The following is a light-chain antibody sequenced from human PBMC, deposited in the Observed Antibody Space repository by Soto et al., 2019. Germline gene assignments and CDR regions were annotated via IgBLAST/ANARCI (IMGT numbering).Light chain of an antibody. Sequence: DIQMTQSPSSLSASVGDRVSITCRAGQSINRFLNWYQQKPGKAPKLLIYGASSLQSGVPSRFSGSGPGTDFTLTISSLQPEDFANYYCQQSYSSPQTFGKGTKVETK. V-gene: IGKV1-39*01. CDR3: QQSYSSPQT. CDR1: QSINRF. CDR2: GAS. J-gene: IGKJ1*01.